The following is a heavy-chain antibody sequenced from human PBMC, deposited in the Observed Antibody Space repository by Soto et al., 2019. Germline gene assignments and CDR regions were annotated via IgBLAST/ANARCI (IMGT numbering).Heavy chain of an antibody. CDR3: ARDTPVGSMSYDYYYYYGMDL. V-gene: IGHV1-69*01. D-gene: IGHD4-17*01. J-gene: IGHJ6*02. Sequence: QVQLVQSGAEVKKPGSSVKVSCKASGGTFSSYAISWVRQAPGQGLEWMGGIIPIFGTANYAQKFQGRVTITADESTSTAYMELSSLRSEDTAVYYCARDTPVGSMSYDYYYYYGMDLWGQGTTVTVSS. CDR2: IIPIFGTA. CDR1: GGTFSSYA.